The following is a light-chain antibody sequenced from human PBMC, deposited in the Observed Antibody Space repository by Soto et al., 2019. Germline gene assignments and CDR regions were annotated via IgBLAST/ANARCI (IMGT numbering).Light chain of an antibody. CDR2: FAS. J-gene: IGKJ4*01. CDR3: QHYDEWPLT. Sequence: EIVMTQSPATLSVSPGERATLSCRASRRVISNLAWYQQKPGQPPRLLIYFASTRATGIPARFSCSGSGTQFTLTLSSLQSEDVAVYYCQHYDEWPLTFGGGTKVETK. CDR1: RRVISN. V-gene: IGKV3-15*01.